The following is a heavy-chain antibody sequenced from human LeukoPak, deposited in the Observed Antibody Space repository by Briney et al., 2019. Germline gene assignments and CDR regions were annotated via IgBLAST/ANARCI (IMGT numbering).Heavy chain of an antibody. Sequence: ASVKVSCKASVGTFSSYAISWVRQAPGQGLEWMGGIIPIFGTANYAQKFQGRVTITADKSTSTAYMELNSLKSEDTAVYYCARGGGYDWRSFVNWGQGTLVTVSS. D-gene: IGHD5-12*01. V-gene: IGHV1-69*06. CDR1: VGTFSSYA. CDR3: ARGGGYDWRSFVN. CDR2: IIPIFGTA. J-gene: IGHJ4*02.